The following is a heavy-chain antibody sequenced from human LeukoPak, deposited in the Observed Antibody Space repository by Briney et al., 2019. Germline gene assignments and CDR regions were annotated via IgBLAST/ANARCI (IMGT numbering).Heavy chain of an antibody. CDR2: IRDKANSYAT. CDR3: TRWDCTTTGCYPFDY. V-gene: IGHV3-73*01. D-gene: IGHD2-2*01. J-gene: IGHJ4*02. Sequence: GGSLRLSCAASGFTFSGSAIHWVRQASGKGLEWVGRIRDKANSYATAYIASVKGRFTISRDDSKNAAYLQMSSLKTEDTAVYYCTRWDCTTTGCYPFDYWGQGTLVTVSS. CDR1: GFTFSGSA.